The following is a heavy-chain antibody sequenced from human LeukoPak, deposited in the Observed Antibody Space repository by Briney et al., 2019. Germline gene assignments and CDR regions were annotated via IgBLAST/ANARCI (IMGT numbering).Heavy chain of an antibody. CDR1: GFTFSSYV. CDR2: ISGSGGTT. Sequence: GGSLRLSCAASGFTFSSYVMTWVRQAPGKGLEWVSVISGSGGTTYYAYSVKGRFTISRDNSKTTLYLQMNSLRADDTALYYCAKKMTTSAAGSYDSWVQGTLATVSS. CDR3: AKKMTTSAAGSYDS. J-gene: IGHJ4*02. V-gene: IGHV3-23*01. D-gene: IGHD3-10*01.